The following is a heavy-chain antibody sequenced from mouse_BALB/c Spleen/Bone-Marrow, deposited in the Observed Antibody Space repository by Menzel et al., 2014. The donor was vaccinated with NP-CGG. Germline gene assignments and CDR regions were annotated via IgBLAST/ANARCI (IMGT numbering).Heavy chain of an antibody. V-gene: IGHV1-4*01. CDR1: GYTFTSYT. J-gene: IGHJ4*01. CDR2: ITPNSDHT. CDR3: SRSTFAHVMDS. D-gene: IGHD4-1*02. Sequence: QVQLQQSGAELARPGASVKMSCKASGYTFTSYTMHWVKQRPGQGLEWIGYITPNSDHTNYNQKFRDRATLTADKSSSTAYMQLSSLTSEDSAIYYCSRSTFAHVMDSWGQGTSVTVSS.